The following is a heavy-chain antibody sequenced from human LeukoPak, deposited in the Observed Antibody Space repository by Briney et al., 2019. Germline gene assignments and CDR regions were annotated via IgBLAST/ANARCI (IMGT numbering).Heavy chain of an antibody. Sequence: GGSLRLSCAASGFTFSSYAMSWVRQAPGKGLEWVSAISGSGGSTYYADSVKGRFTISRDNARSTVYLQMNSLRGEDTAVYYCTRDMNYASDYWGQGTLVAVSS. J-gene: IGHJ4*02. V-gene: IGHV3-23*01. CDR1: GFTFSSYA. CDR2: ISGSGGST. CDR3: TRDMNYASDY. D-gene: IGHD3-16*01.